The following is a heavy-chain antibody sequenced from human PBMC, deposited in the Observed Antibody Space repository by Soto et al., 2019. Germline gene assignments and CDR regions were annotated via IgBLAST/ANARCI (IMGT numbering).Heavy chain of an antibody. D-gene: IGHD5-18*01. CDR3: ARLGPDTAPRYYFDY. CDR1: GGSIRSSSYY. J-gene: IGHJ4*02. Sequence: QLQLQESGPGLVKPSETLSLISTVSGGSIRSSSYYWGWIRQPPGKGLGWIGSIYYTATTYYNPSLKSRITITVDTSKNQFSLKLSSVTAADTAVYYCARLGPDTAPRYYFDYWGQGTLVTVSS. CDR2: IYYTATT. V-gene: IGHV4-39*01.